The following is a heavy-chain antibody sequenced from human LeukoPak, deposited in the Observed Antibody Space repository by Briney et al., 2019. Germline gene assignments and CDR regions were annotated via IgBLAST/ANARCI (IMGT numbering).Heavy chain of an antibody. CDR3: ARPQGQLVLPFDY. CDR2: IYTSGST. D-gene: IGHD6-6*01. Sequence: PSQTLSLTCTVSGGSISSGSYYWSWIRQPAGKGLEWIGRIYTSGSTNYNPSLKSRVTISVDTSKNQFSLKLSSVTAADTAVYYCARPQGQLVLPFDYWGQGTLVTVSS. CDR1: GGSISSGSYY. V-gene: IGHV4-61*02. J-gene: IGHJ4*02.